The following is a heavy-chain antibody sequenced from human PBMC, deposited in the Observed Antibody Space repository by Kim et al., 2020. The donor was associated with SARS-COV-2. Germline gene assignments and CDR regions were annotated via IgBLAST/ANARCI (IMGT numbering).Heavy chain of an antibody. D-gene: IGHD6-19*01. J-gene: IGHJ4*02. Sequence: SVKVSCKASGGTFSSYAISWVRQAPGQGLEWMGGIIPIFGTANYAQKFQGRVTITADESTSTAYMELSSLRSEDTAVYYCMMGAVAGTYSDYWGQGTLVTVSS. V-gene: IGHV1-69*13. CDR2: IIPIFGTA. CDR3: MMGAVAGTYSDY. CDR1: GGTFSSYA.